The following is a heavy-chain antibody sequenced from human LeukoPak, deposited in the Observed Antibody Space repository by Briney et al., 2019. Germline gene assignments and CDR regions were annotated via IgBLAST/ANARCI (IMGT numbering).Heavy chain of an antibody. V-gene: IGHV4-39*01. CDR3: ARPRGYGDYFDY. CDR1: GGSVSSSSYY. CDR2: IYYSGGT. J-gene: IGHJ4*02. Sequence: PSETLSLTCTVPGGSVSSSSYYWGWIRQPPGKGLEWIASIYYSGGTYYNPSLKSRVTISVDTSKNQVSLKLSSVTAADTAVYYCARPRGYGDYFDYWGQGTLVTVSS. D-gene: IGHD4-17*01.